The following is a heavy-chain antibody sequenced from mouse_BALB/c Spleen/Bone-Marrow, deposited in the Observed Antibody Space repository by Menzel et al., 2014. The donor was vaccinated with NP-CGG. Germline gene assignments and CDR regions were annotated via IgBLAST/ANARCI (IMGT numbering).Heavy chain of an antibody. J-gene: IGHJ3*01. CDR1: GFNIKDTY. Sequence: DVKLQQSGAELVKPGASVKLSCTASGFNIKDTYMHWVKQRPEQGLEWIGRIDPANGNTKYDPKFQGKATITADTSSNTAYLQLISLTSEDTAVYDCAVYDCKGFAYWGQGTLVTVSA. CDR2: IDPANGNT. CDR3: AVYDCKGFAY. D-gene: IGHD2-3*01. V-gene: IGHV14-3*02.